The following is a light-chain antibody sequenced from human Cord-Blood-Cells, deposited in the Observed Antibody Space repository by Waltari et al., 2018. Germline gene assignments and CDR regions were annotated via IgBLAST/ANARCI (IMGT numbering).Light chain of an antibody. J-gene: IGKJ1*01. CDR2: AAS. CDR1: QSISSY. Sequence: DIQMTQSPSSLSASVGDRVTITSRASQSISSYLNWYQKKPGKAPKLLIYAASSLQSGVPSRFSGSGSGTDFTLTISSLQPEDFATYYCQQSYSTPPWTFGQGTKVEIK. V-gene: IGKV1-39*01. CDR3: QQSYSTPPWT.